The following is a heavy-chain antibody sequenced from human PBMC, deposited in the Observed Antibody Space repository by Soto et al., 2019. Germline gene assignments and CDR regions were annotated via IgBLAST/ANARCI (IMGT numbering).Heavy chain of an antibody. Sequence: QITLKESGPTLVKPTQTLTLTCAFSGFSLSTSGMGVGWVRHRPGKALEWLALIYWDDVKHYSPSLKSRLTITKDTSKDQVVLTMTTIDPVDTGTYYCAHTTTLNWGQGTLVTVSS. CDR1: GFSLSTSGMG. CDR3: AHTTTLN. CDR2: IYWDDVK. D-gene: IGHD1-7*01. J-gene: IGHJ4*02. V-gene: IGHV2-5*02.